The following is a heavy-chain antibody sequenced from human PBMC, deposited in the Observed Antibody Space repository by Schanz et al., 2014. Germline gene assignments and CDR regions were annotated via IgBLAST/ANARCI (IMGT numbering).Heavy chain of an antibody. CDR1: GYTFTSYY. CDR3: ARETTIITGGAFDV. CDR2: ISAFDDKT. D-gene: IGHD3-9*01. Sequence: VQLVQSGAEVKKPGASVKVSCKASGYTFTSYYMHWVRQAPGQGLEWMGWISAFDDKTDYAQNFQGRLIMTTDTSTTTVYMELRGLRSDDTAVYYCARETTIITGGAFDVWGQGTMVTVSS. J-gene: IGHJ3*01. V-gene: IGHV1-18*04.